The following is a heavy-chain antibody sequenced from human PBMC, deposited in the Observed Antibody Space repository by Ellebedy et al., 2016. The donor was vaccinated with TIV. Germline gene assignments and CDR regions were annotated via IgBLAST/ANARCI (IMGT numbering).Heavy chain of an antibody. Sequence: AASVKVSCKASRYTFNSSYMHWVRQAPGQGLEWMGIINPSGGSTIHAQKFQGRVTMTRDTSTSTVYMELTSLRSEDTAVYYCSRVNTTMFYFDYWGQGTLVTVSS. D-gene: IGHD5-18*01. CDR2: INPSGGST. J-gene: IGHJ4*02. V-gene: IGHV1-46*02. CDR1: RYTFNSSY. CDR3: SRVNTTMFYFDY.